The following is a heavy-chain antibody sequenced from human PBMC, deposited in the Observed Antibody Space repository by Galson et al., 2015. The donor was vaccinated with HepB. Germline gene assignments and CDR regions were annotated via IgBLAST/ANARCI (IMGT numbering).Heavy chain of an antibody. J-gene: IGHJ2*01. D-gene: IGHD6-19*01. CDR1: GGSISSGIHY. CDR2: IHTAVNT. Sequence: TLSLTCTVSGGSISSGIHYWSWIRQPAGKGLEWIGRIHTAVNTNYNPSFKSRVAMSVDTSKNQISLILTSVTAADTAFYYCARDRGWGHWGFDLWGRGTLVIISS. V-gene: IGHV4-61*02. CDR3: ARDRGWGHWGFDL.